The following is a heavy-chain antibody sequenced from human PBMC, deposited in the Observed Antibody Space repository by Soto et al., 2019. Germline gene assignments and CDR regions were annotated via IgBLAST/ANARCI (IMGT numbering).Heavy chain of an antibody. CDR2: INPSGGST. CDR1: GYTFTSYY. CDR3: ARDTLHYDILTGISPPYYFDY. J-gene: IGHJ4*02. D-gene: IGHD3-9*01. Sequence: GASVKVSCKASGYTFTSYYMHWVRQAPGQGLEWMGIINPSGGSTSYAQKFQGRVTMTRDTSTSTVYMELSSLRSEDTAVYYCARDTLHYDILTGISPPYYFDYWGQGTLVTVSS. V-gene: IGHV1-46*03.